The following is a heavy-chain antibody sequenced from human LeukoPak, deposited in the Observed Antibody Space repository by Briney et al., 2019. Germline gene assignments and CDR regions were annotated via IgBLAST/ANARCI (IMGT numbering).Heavy chain of an antibody. D-gene: IGHD3-10*01. CDR3: ARGLGYYGSGSYVADY. CDR1: GDSVRSSGYY. J-gene: IGHJ4*02. V-gene: IGHV4-31*03. Sequence: SQTLSLTCTVSGDSVRSSGYYWIWIRHHPGKGLEWIGYIYYSGNTDYNPSLKSRVTMSVAPSKSQFSMTLSSATAADTAVYYCARGLGYYGSGSYVADYWGQGTLVTVSS. CDR2: IYYSGNT.